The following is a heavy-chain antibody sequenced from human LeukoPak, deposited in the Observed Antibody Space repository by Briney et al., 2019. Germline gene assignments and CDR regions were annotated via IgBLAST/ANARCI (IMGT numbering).Heavy chain of an antibody. CDR1: GFTFSTYG. V-gene: IGHV3-30*18. D-gene: IGHD2-8*02. Sequence: GGSLRLSCAASGFTFSTYGMHWVRKAQAKGLEWVAVILSDGSNKYYADSVEGRFTISRDNSNNTLYLQMNSLRAEDTAVYFCAKDGISVPVLYATPNNWFDPWGQGTLVTVSS. CDR3: AKDGISVPVLYATPNNWFDP. J-gene: IGHJ5*02. CDR2: ILSDGSNK.